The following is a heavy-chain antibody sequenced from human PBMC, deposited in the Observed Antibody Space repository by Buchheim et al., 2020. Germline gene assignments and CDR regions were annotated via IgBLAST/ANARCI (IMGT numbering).Heavy chain of an antibody. CDR2: ISGSDGST. J-gene: IGHJ6*02. CDR1: GFTFRSYA. V-gene: IGHV3-23*01. Sequence: QLLESGGGLVQPGGSLRLSCAASGFTFRSYAMSWVRQAPGKGLEWVSTISGSDGSTFYADSVKGLFTISRDNSKTTLYLQMISLRAEDTAVYYCAKDSPPNYDFWSGIKYGMDVWGQGTT. CDR3: AKDSPPNYDFWSGIKYGMDV. D-gene: IGHD3-3*01.